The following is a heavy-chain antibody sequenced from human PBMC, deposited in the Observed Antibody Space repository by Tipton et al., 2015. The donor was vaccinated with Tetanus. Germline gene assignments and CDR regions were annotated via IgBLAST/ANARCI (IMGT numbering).Heavy chain of an antibody. CDR2: ITASGGSA. J-gene: IGHJ3*02. Sequence: SLRLSCTASGFTFSDYAMNWVRQAPGKGLEWVSGITASGGSARYADSVEGRFTISRDNSKNTLYLQMSGLRVEDTAVYYCVRESESPGAFDMWGQGTVVAVS. CDR3: VRESESPGAFDM. V-gene: IGHV3-23*01. CDR1: GFTFSDYA. D-gene: IGHD1-1*01.